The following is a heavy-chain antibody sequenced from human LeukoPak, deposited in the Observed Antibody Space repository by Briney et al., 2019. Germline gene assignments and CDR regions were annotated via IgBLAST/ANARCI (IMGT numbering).Heavy chain of an antibody. CDR3: AREEHWLGNDY. V-gene: IGHV3-30-3*01. CDR2: ISYDGSNK. D-gene: IGHD6-19*01. Sequence: GGSLRLSCAASGFTFSSYAMHWVRQAPGKGLEWVAVISYDGSNKYYADSVKGRFTISRDNSKNTLYLQMNSLRAEDTAVYYCAREEHWLGNDYWGQGTLVTVSS. CDR1: GFTFSSYA. J-gene: IGHJ4*02.